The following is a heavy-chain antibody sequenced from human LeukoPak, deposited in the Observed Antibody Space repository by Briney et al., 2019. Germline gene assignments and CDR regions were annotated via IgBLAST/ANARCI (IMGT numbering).Heavy chain of an antibody. D-gene: IGHD2-15*01. CDR3: AGYCSGGSCYYDAFDI. Sequence: PGGSLRLSCAASGFTFSSYAMHWVRQAPGKGLEWVAVISYDGSNKYYADSVKGRFTISRDNSKNTLYLQMNSLRAEDTAVYYCAGYCSGGSCYYDAFDIWGQGTKVTVSS. CDR2: ISYDGSNK. J-gene: IGHJ3*02. V-gene: IGHV3-30*04. CDR1: GFTFSSYA.